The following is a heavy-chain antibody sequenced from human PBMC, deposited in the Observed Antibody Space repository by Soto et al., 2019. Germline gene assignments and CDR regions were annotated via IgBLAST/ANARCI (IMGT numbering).Heavy chain of an antibody. D-gene: IGHD6-25*01. J-gene: IGHJ4*02. CDR1: GGSISNNHYY. V-gene: IGHV4-30-4*01. Sequence: QVQLQESGTELVKPSQTLSLACTVSGGSISNNHYYWRWIRQPPRKGLEWIGHIFDSGSTFNTPSRDTRVAISMDTAKNQCSLKLSSVTAADTAVGDGVSGRSADKVDSWGQGNQVTPSS. CDR2: IFDSGST. CDR3: VSGRSADKVDS.